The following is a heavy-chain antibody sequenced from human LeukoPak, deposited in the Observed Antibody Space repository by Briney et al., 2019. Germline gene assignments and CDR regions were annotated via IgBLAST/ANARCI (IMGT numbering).Heavy chain of an antibody. V-gene: IGHV3-23*01. J-gene: IGHJ4*02. CDR3: ARGGDYDFWSGYGTYFDY. CDR2: ISGSGGST. CDR1: GFTFSSYA. D-gene: IGHD3-3*01. Sequence: GGSLRLSCAASGFTFSSYAMSWVRQAPGKVLEWVSAISGSGGSTYYADSVKGRFTISRDNSKNTLYLQMNSLRAEDTAVYYCARGGDYDFWSGYGTYFDYWGQGTLVTVSS.